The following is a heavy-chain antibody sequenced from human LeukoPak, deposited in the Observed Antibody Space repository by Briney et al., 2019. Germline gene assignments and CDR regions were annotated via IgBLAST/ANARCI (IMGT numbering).Heavy chain of an antibody. J-gene: IGHJ3*02. CDR2: IRYDGSNK. CDR3: AKDGPSVPAAPQDAFDI. D-gene: IGHD2-2*01. V-gene: IGHV3-30*02. CDR1: GFTFSSYG. Sequence: PGGSLRLSCAASGFTFSSYGMHWVRQAPGKGLEWVAFIRYDGSNKYYADSVKGRFTISRDNSKNTLYLQMNSLRAEDTAVYYCAKDGPSVPAAPQDAFDIWGQGTMVTVSS.